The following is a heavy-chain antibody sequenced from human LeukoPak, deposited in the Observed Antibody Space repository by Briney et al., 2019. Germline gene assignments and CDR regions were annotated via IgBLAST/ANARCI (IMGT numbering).Heavy chain of an antibody. CDR3: AAGGRV. CDR1: GFIFSSYG. D-gene: IGHD3-10*01. CDR2: IWYDGSHK. Sequence: GRSLRLSCAASGFIFSSYGMHWVRQAPGKGLEWVAVIWYDGSHKSYADSVKGRFAISRDNSKDTLYLQMSSLRAEDTAVYYCAAGGRVWGQGTTVTVSS. J-gene: IGHJ6*02. V-gene: IGHV3-33*01.